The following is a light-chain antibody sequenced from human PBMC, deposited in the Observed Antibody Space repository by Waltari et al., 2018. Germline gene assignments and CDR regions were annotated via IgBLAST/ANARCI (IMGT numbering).Light chain of an antibody. J-gene: IGKJ1*01. CDR2: RAS. Sequence: CRASQSINRWLAWYQQKPGKAPNRLIYRASTLESGVPSRFSGSESGAEFTLTISSLQPDDFATYYCQQYSDDWTFGQGTKVEIK. V-gene: IGKV1-5*03. CDR1: QSINRW. CDR3: QQYSDDWT.